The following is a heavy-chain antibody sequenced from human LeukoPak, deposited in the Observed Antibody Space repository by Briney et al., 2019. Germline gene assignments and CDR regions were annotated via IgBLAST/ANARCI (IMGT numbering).Heavy chain of an antibody. D-gene: IGHD3-9*01. CDR3: ASGRNILTGYYTADY. J-gene: IGHJ4*02. Sequence: GGSLRLSCAASGFTVSSNCMSWVRQAPGKGLEWVSVIYSGGSTYYADSVKGRFTISRDNSKNTLYLQMNSLRAEDTAVYYCASGRNILTGYYTADYWGQVTLVTVSS. CDR1: GFTVSSNC. CDR2: IYSGGST. V-gene: IGHV3-53*01.